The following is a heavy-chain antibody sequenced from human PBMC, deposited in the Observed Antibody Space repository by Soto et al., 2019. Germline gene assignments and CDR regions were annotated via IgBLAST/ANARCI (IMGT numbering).Heavy chain of an antibody. CDR1: GDSISSRTYY. CDR2: IYYSGST. D-gene: IGHD4-4*01. Sequence: SETQSLTCIVSGDSISSRTYYWGWMRQPRGKGLEWIGSIYYSGSTYYNPSLNSRVTISVDTSRIHFSLKLISVTAADTAVYYCVREGTTMPNMHFDYWGQGTLVTVSS. J-gene: IGHJ4*01. CDR3: VREGTTMPNMHFDY. V-gene: IGHV4-39*02.